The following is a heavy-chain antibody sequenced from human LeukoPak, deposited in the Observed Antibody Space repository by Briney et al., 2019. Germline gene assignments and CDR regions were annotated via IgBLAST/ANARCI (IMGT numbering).Heavy chain of an antibody. J-gene: IGHJ4*02. CDR1: GGSISSSSYY. V-gene: IGHV4-39*07. D-gene: IGHD6-13*01. CDR2: IYYSGST. Sequence: SETLSLTCTVSGGSISSSSYYWGWIRQPPGKGLEWIGSIYYSGSTYYNPSLKSRVTISVDTSKNQFSLKLSSLTAADTAVYYCARVSSSSWYYFDYWGQGTLVTVSS. CDR3: ARVSSSSWYYFDY.